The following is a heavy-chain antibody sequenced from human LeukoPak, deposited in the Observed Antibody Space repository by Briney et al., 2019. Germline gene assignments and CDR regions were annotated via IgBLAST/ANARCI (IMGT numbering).Heavy chain of an antibody. CDR2: IHPGDPDT. J-gene: IGHJ4*02. D-gene: IGHD6-13*01. CDR3: AAYPHSSSWFYFDY. CDR1: GYIFTNYW. V-gene: IGHV5-51*01. Sequence: NLGESLKISCKGSGYIFTNYWIGWVRQMPGKGLEWMGIIHPGDPDTRYSPSFQGQVTISAEKSISTAYLQWSSLKASDTAMYYCAAYPHSSSWFYFDYWGQGTLVTVSS.